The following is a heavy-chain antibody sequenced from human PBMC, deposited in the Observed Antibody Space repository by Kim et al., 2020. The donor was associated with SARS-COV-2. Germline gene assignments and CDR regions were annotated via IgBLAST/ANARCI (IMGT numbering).Heavy chain of an antibody. Sequence: SETLSLTCTVSGGSMSRYYWSWIRQPPGQGLEWIGYIYYAGGTNYNPSLRSRVTILVDTSKNQFSLELTSLTAADTAVYFCARSLNTGASASGYFDLWDRGSLVTVSA. J-gene: IGHJ2*01. CDR3: ARSLNTGASASGYFDL. CDR1: GGSMSRYY. D-gene: IGHD5-18*01. V-gene: IGHV4-59*01. CDR2: IYYAGGT.